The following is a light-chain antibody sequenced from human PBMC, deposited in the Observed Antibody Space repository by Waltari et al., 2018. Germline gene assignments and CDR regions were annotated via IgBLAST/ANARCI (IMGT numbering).Light chain of an antibody. CDR3: CSYAGSYTWV. V-gene: IGLV2-11*01. CDR1: SSDVGGYNN. J-gene: IGLJ3*02. Sequence: QSALTQPRSVSGSLGQSITISCTGPSSDVGGYNNASWYHQHPGKAPKPMIYDVTKRPSGVPDRFSGSKSGNTASLTISGLQADDEADYYCCSYAGSYTWVFGGGTKLTVL. CDR2: DVT.